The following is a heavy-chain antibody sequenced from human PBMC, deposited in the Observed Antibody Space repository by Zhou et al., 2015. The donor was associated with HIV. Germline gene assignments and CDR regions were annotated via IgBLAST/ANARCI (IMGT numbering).Heavy chain of an antibody. V-gene: IGHV1-18*01. Sequence: QVQLMQSGAEVKKPGASVKVSCKASGYPFTSYGISWVRQAPGQGLEWMGWISAYGGDSAYRGDTNYAQKFQGRVTMTTDTSTNTAYMELRSLRSDDTAVYYCARVQKGVVVTAPSFYFDSWGQGTLVTVSS. CDR3: ARVQKGVVVTAPSFYFDS. CDR2: ISAYGGDSAYRGDT. CDR1: GYPFTSYG. J-gene: IGHJ4*02. D-gene: IGHD2-21*02.